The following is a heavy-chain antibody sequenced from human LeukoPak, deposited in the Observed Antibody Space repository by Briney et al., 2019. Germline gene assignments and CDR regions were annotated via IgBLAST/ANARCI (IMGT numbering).Heavy chain of an antibody. V-gene: IGHV3-30*18. Sequence: GGSLRLSCAASGFTFSSYWMHWVRQAPGKGLEWVAVISYDGSNKYYADSVKGRFTISRDNSKNTLYLQMNSLRAEDTAVYYCAKYASVGFAFDIWGQGTMVTVSS. CDR3: AKYASVGFAFDI. CDR1: GFTFSSYW. CDR2: ISYDGSNK. J-gene: IGHJ3*02. D-gene: IGHD1-26*01.